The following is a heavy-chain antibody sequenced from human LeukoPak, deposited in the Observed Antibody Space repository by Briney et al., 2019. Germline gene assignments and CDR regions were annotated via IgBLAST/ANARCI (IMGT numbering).Heavy chain of an antibody. CDR1: GFTFSSYS. J-gene: IGHJ4*02. Sequence: GGSLRLSCAASGFTFSSYSMNWVCQAPGKGLEWVSSISSSSSYIYYADSVKGRFTISRDNAKNSLYLQMNSLRAEDTAVYYCARGGYGPRALYYFDYWGQGTLVTVSS. D-gene: IGHD5-18*01. CDR2: ISSSSSYI. V-gene: IGHV3-21*01. CDR3: ARGGYGPRALYYFDY.